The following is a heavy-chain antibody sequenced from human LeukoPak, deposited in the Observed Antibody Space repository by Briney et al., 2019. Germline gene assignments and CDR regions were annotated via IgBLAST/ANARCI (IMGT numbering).Heavy chain of an antibody. CDR3: AKEYSSTLVQADWFDP. CDR1: GFTFSSYG. Sequence: TGGSLRLSCAASGFTFSSYGMHWVRQAPGKGLEWVAFIRYDGSNKYYVDSVKGRFTISRDNSKNTLNLQMNSLRAEDTAVYYCAKEYSSTLVQADWFDPWGQGTLVTVSS. CDR2: IRYDGSNK. V-gene: IGHV3-30*02. J-gene: IGHJ5*02. D-gene: IGHD6-13*01.